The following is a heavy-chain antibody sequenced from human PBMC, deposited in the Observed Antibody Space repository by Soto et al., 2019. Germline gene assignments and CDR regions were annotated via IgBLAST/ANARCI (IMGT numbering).Heavy chain of an antibody. Sequence: XGTLSLTGAVSGGSSSRSHWCCWVRLSPGKGLEWHGEIYYNGRTNYSPSLQSRVTISVDKSDNQFSLKLTSVTAADTAVYYCAAGGYSFGYRLRTWGQETLGTVSS. CDR1: GGSSSRSHW. CDR2: IYYNGRT. V-gene: IGHV4-4*02. J-gene: IGHJ4*03. D-gene: IGHD5-18*01. CDR3: AAGGYSFGYRLRT.